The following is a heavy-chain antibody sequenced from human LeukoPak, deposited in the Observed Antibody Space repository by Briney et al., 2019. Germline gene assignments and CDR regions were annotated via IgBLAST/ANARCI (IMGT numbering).Heavy chain of an antibody. D-gene: IGHD2-2*01. V-gene: IGHV1-18*01. CDR3: ARDARCSSTSCYLRLYYYYYMDV. CDR1: GYTFTSYG. J-gene: IGHJ6*03. CDR2: ISAYNGNT. Sequence: ASVKVSCKASGYTFTSYGISWVRQAPGQGLEWMGWISAYNGNTNYAQKLQGRVTMTTDTSTSTAYMELRSLRSDDTAVYYRARDARCSSTSCYLRLYYYYYMDVWGKGTTVTVSS.